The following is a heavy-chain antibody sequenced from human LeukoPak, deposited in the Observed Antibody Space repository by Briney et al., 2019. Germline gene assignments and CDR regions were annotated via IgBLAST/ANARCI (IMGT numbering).Heavy chain of an antibody. V-gene: IGHV3-30*18. CDR3: AKRGIAVAGIRLLFDY. CDR1: GFTFSSYD. CDR2: ISYDGSNK. J-gene: IGHJ4*02. D-gene: IGHD6-19*01. Sequence: GGSLRLSCAASGFTFSSYDMHCVRQAPGKGLEWVAVISYDGSNKYYADSVKGRFTISRDNSKNTLHLQMNSLRAEDTAVYYCAKRGIAVAGIRLLFDYWGQGTLVTVSS.